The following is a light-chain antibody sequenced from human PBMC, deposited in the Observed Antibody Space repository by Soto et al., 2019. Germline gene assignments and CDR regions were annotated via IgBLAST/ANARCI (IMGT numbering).Light chain of an antibody. J-gene: IGLJ2*01. CDR1: SSNIGAGYD. CDR2: ANS. V-gene: IGLV1-40*01. Sequence: QSVLTQPPSVSGAPGQRVTISCTESSSNIGAGYDVHWYQQLPGTAPKLLMYANSNRPSGVPDRFSGSKSGTSASLAITGLQAEDEADYYRQSYDTSLRVVFGGGTKVTVL. CDR3: QSYDTSLRVV.